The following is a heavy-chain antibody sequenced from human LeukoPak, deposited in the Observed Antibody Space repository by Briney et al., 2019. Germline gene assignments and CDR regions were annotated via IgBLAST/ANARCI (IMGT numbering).Heavy chain of an antibody. Sequence: SETLSLTCAVYGGSFSGYYWSWIRQPPGKGLEWIGEINHSGSTNYNPSLKSRVTISVDTSKNQFSLKLSSVTAADTAVYYCAREYSSSDWYFDLWGRGTLVTVSS. CDR1: GGSFSGYY. V-gene: IGHV4-34*01. J-gene: IGHJ2*01. CDR2: INHSGST. CDR3: AREYSSSDWYFDL. D-gene: IGHD6-6*01.